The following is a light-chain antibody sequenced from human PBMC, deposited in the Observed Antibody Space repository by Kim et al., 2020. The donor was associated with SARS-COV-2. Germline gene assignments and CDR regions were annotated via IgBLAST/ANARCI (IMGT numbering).Light chain of an antibody. V-gene: IGLV1-40*01. CDR2: ANS. CDR3: QSSDSSLGGSWV. J-gene: IGLJ3*02. Sequence: RVTNSSTGCRTGTGAGEVVHYYQQRNGTAPKLLINANSYRPAGVPDRFSGCKSGTTASLAITGLQAEDEADYYGQSSDSSLGGSWVFGGGTQLTVL. CDR1: RTGTGAGEV.